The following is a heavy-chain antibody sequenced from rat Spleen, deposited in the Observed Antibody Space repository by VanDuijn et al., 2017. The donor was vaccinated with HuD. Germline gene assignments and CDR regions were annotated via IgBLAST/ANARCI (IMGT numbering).Heavy chain of an antibody. V-gene: IGHV5-25*01. D-gene: IGHD1-6*01. Sequence: EVQLVESGGGLVQPGRSLKLSCATSGFIYSNYVMAWVRQAPAKGLEWVASINTGGYIIFYRESVKGRFTISRDNAKSTLYVQMDSLRSEDTATYYCVRHEFYSTDGHYFDYWGQGVMVTVSS. CDR1: GFIYSNYV. J-gene: IGHJ2*01. CDR3: VRHEFYSTDGHYFDY. CDR2: INTGGYII.